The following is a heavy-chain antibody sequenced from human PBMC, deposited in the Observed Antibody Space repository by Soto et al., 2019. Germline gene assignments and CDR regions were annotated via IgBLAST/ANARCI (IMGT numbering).Heavy chain of an antibody. CDR1: GDSFNDYY. J-gene: IGHJ6*03. CDR3: ARESGGATATFDYYYFYMDV. V-gene: IGHV1-2*04. CDR2: INPNGGVT. D-gene: IGHD1-26*01. Sequence: QVQLVQSGAEVRKPGASVTVSCRSSGDSFNDYYIHWVRQAPGQGFEWMGWINPNGGVTKYAQKFQGWVTMTMDTSISTVYMQLSRLRSDDTAVYYCARESGGATATFDYYYFYMDVWGTGTTVTVSS.